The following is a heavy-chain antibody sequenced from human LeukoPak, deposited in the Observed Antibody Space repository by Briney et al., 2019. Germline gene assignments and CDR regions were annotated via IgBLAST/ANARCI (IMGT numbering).Heavy chain of an antibody. CDR1: GFSFSSYE. Sequence: PGGSLKLSCAASGFSFSSYEMSWVRQAPGKGLEWVSYISGSGSIIYYADSVKGRFTISRDNAKKSLYLQMNSLRVEDTAVYYCARKSWFAFDYWGQGTLVTVSS. J-gene: IGHJ4*02. D-gene: IGHD3-10*01. CDR3: ARKSWFAFDY. CDR2: ISGSGSII. V-gene: IGHV3-48*03.